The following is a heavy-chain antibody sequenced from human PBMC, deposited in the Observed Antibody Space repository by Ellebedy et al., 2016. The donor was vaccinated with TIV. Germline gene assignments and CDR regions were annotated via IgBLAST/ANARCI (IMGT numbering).Heavy chain of an antibody. D-gene: IGHD3-22*01. CDR1: GYTFTRYA. Sequence: AASVKVSCKASGYTFTRYAIHWVRQAPGQRLEWMGWINAGNGNTKYSQKFQGRVTITRDTSASTAYMELSSLRSEDTAVYYCARNSYNYDSSDYYVEDNWGQGTLVTVSS. J-gene: IGHJ4*02. CDR3: ARNSYNYDSSDYYVEDN. CDR2: INAGNGNT. V-gene: IGHV1-3*01.